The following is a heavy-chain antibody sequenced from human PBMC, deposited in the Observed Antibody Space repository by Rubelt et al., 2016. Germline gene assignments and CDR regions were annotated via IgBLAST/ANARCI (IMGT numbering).Heavy chain of an antibody. V-gene: IGHV1-46*01. J-gene: IGHJ4*02. D-gene: IGHD1-20*01. CDR2: IKPSAGST. Sequence: QVQLVQSGAEVKKPGASVKVSCKASGYTFTSYYMHWVRQAPGQGLEWVGVIKPSAGSTTYAQKFQGRLTMTRDTSTGTVYMELSSLRSDDTAMYYCARPYNWNDGPLFDCWGQGTLVTVSS. CDR1: GYTFTSYY. CDR3: ARPYNWNDGPLFDC.